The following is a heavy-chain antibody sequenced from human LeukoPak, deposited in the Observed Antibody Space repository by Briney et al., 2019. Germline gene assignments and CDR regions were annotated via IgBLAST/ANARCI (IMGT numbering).Heavy chain of an antibody. CDR1: GGSISSSSYY. Sequence: PSETLSLTCTVSGGSISSSSYYWGWIRQPPGKGLEWIGSIYYSGSTYYNPSLKSRLTISVDTSKNQSSLKLSSVTAADTAVYYCARPDSSGWFDYWGQGTLVTVSS. D-gene: IGHD6-19*01. CDR2: IYYSGST. V-gene: IGHV4-39*01. J-gene: IGHJ4*02. CDR3: ARPDSSGWFDY.